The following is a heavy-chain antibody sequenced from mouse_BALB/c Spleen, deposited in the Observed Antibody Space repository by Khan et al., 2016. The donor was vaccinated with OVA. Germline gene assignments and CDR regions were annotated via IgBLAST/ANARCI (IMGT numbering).Heavy chain of an antibody. J-gene: IGHJ4*01. Sequence: EVQLQESGPGLVKPSQSLSLTCTVTGYSITSNYAWNWIRQFPGNKLEWMGYISYSGTTSYNPSLTSRISITRDTSKNQFFLQLNSVTTEDTATYYCARGNYYGYAMDYWVKEPQSPSPQ. CDR2: ISYSGTT. CDR3: ARGNYYGYAMDY. CDR1: GYSITSNYA. D-gene: IGHD1-1*01. V-gene: IGHV3-2*02.